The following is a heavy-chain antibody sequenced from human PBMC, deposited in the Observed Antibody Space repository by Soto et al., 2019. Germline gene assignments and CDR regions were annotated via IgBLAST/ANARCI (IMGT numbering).Heavy chain of an antibody. V-gene: IGHV3-33*01. D-gene: IGHD3-22*01. CDR1: GFTFSSYG. J-gene: IGHJ6*02. Sequence: GGSLRLSCAASGFTFSSYGMHWVRQAPGKGLEWVAVIWYDGSNKYYADSVKGRFTISRDNSKNTLYLQMNSLRAEDTAVYYCARDRRATYYYDSSGPKKYYYYGMDVWGQGTTGTVSS. CDR2: IWYDGSNK. CDR3: ARDRRATYYYDSSGPKKYYYYGMDV.